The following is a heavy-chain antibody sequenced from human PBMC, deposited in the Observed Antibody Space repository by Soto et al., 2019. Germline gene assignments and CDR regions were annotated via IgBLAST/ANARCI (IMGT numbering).Heavy chain of an antibody. CDR2: ISSSGSTI. D-gene: IGHD3-10*01. J-gene: IGHJ4*02. V-gene: IGHV3-48*03. CDR1: GFTFSSYE. Sequence: PWGSLRLSCAASGFTFSSYEINLVRHSPFKGLEWVSYISSSGSTIYYADSVKGRFTISRDNAKNSLYLQMNSLRAEDTAVYYCARDVSVSGGYWGQGTLVTVSS. CDR3: ARDVSVSGGY.